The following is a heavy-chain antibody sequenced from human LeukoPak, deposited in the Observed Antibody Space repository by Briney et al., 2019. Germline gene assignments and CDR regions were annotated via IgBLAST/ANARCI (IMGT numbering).Heavy chain of an antibody. CDR1: GGSISSGDYY. D-gene: IGHD4-23*01. Sequence: SQTLSLTCTVSGGSISSGDYYWSWIRQPPGKGLEWIGYIYYSGSTYYNPSLKSRVTISVDTSKNQFSLKLSSVTAADTAVYYCARDLLNEGNHLDYWGQGTPVTVSS. CDR3: ARDLLNEGNHLDY. CDR2: IYYSGST. J-gene: IGHJ4*02. V-gene: IGHV4-30-4*01.